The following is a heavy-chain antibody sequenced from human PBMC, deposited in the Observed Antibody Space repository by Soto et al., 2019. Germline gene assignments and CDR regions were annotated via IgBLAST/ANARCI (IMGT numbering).Heavy chain of an antibody. CDR1: GFTFSSYA. D-gene: IGHD3-16*02. CDR2: MSYDGNNQ. J-gene: IGHJ4*02. V-gene: IGHV3-30*18. CDR3: AKALGELSPESFDY. Sequence: QVQLVESGGGVVQPGRSLRLSCVASGFTFSSYAMHWVRQAPGKALEWVAIMSYDGNNQHNADSVKGRFTIPRDNFKNTLYLQMNSLRAEDTAVYYCAKALGELSPESFDYWGQGILVTVSS.